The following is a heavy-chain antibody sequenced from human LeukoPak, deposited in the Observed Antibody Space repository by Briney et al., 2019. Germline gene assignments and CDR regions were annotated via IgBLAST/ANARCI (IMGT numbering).Heavy chain of an antibody. CDR1: GFTFSSHA. CDR2: ISGSDDST. Sequence: GGSLRLSCAASGFTFSSHAMSWVRQAPGKGLEWVSAISGSDDSTYYASSVKGRFTISRDNSKNTLYLQMNSLRAEDTAVYYCAKDLAVAGFDPWGQGTLVTVSS. J-gene: IGHJ5*02. D-gene: IGHD6-19*01. CDR3: AKDLAVAGFDP. V-gene: IGHV3-23*01.